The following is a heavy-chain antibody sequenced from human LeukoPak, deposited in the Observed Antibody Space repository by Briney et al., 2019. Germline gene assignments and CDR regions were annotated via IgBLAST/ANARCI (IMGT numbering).Heavy chain of an antibody. V-gene: IGHV4-34*01. CDR2: INHSGST. CDR3: ARGEGQNWFDP. CDR1: GGSFSGYY. Sequence: PSETLSLTCAVYGGSFSGYYWSWIRQPPGKGLEWIGEINHSGSTNYNPSLKSRVTISVDKSKNQFSLKLSSVTAADTAVYYCARGEGQNWFDPWGQGTLVTVSS. J-gene: IGHJ5*02.